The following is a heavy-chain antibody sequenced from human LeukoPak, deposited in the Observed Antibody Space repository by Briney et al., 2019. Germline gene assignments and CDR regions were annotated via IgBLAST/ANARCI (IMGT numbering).Heavy chain of an antibody. J-gene: IGHJ5*02. CDR2: INPNSGGT. V-gene: IGHV1-2*06. D-gene: IGHD3-3*01. Sequence: ASVKVSCKASGYTFTGYYMHWVRQAPGQGLEWMGRINPNSGGTNYARKFQGRVTMTRDTSISTAYMELSRLRSDDTAVYYCARGGDPYYDFWSGYYLPGWFDPWGQGTLVTVSS. CDR3: ARGGDPYYDFWSGYYLPGWFDP. CDR1: GYTFTGYY.